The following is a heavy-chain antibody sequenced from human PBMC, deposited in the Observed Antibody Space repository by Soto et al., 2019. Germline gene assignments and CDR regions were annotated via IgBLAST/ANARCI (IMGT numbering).Heavy chain of an antibody. J-gene: IGHJ3*02. Sequence: QVQLVQPGAEVRKPGASVKVSCKASGYTFTNYDIAWVRQATGQGLEWVGWMNPNSGNMGHAQKFQGRLTMTRSTSIDTDYMGLVSLRREDAGRYFWVGRGRYLGGGFDSGGQGRVGTGCS. CDR3: VGRGRYLGGGFDS. CDR2: MNPNSGNM. D-gene: IGHD3-10*01. CDR1: GYTFTNYD. V-gene: IGHV1-8*01.